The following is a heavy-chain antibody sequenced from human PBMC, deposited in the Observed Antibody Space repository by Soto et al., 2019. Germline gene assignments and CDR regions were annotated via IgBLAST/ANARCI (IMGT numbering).Heavy chain of an antibody. CDR1: GFTFINYA. Sequence: EVQLLESGGGLVQPGGSLRLSCAASGFTFINYAMYWVRQAPGKGLEWVSGLSGSGTSTYYADSVKGRFTISRDNSRDTLFLQMNSLTAEDTAVYYCAKATTNGGWFNPFDSWGQGALVTVSS. J-gene: IGHJ4*02. D-gene: IGHD6-19*01. CDR2: LSGSGTST. CDR3: AKATTNGGWFNPFDS. V-gene: IGHV3-23*01.